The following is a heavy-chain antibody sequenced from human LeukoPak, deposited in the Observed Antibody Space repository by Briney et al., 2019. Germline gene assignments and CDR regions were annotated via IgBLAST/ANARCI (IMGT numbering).Heavy chain of an antibody. CDR2: ISSNGGST. CDR1: GFTFSSYA. D-gene: IGHD4-11*01. Sequence: GGSLRLSCSASGFTFSSYAMHWVRQAPGKGLEYVSAISSNGGSTYYADSVKGRFTISRDNSKSTLYLQMSSLRAEDTAVYYCVKAPAWDYSDYAHFDYWGQGTLVTVSS. CDR3: VKAPAWDYSDYAHFDY. V-gene: IGHV3-64D*06. J-gene: IGHJ4*02.